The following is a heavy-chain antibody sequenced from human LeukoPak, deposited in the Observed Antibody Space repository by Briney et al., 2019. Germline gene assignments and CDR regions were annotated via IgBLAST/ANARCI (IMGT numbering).Heavy chain of an antibody. D-gene: IGHD3-3*01. CDR1: GFTFSSYG. J-gene: IGHJ6*03. Sequence: GGSLRLPCAASGFTFSSYGMHWVRQAPGKGLEWVAVIWYDGSNKYYADSVKGRFTSSRDNSKNTLYLQMNSLRAEDTAVYYCARDRRYFWSGYGFRGYMDVWGKGTTVTVSS. CDR2: IWYDGSNK. V-gene: IGHV3-33*01. CDR3: ARDRRYFWSGYGFRGYMDV.